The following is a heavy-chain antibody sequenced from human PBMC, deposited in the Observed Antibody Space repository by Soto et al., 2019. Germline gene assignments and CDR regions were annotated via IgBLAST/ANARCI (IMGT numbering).Heavy chain of an antibody. V-gene: IGHV4-30-4*01. CDR3: ASTATSITMVRGYNWFDP. CDR2: IYYSGST. D-gene: IGHD3-10*01. J-gene: IGHJ5*02. CDR1: GGSISSGDYY. Sequence: SETLSLTCTVSGGSISSGDYYWSWIRQPPGKGLEWIGYIYYSGSTYYNPSLKSRVTISVDTSKNQFSLKLSSVTAADTAVYYCASTATSITMVRGYNWFDPWGQGTLVTVSS.